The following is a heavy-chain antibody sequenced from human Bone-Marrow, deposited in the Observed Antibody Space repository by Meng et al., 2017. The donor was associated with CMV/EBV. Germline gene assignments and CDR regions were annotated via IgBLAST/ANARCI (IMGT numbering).Heavy chain of an antibody. Sequence: SGPTLVKPTETLTLTCTFSGFSLSTYGVGVGWVRQPPGKALEWLVFVYWDDDNRYSPSLKTRLAVFKDTSKNLVVLTMTNMDAVDTATYYCAHRLGGRGGDYWNGGYFDSWGQGILVTVSS. D-gene: IGHD1-1*01. CDR1: GFSLSTYGVG. CDR2: VYWDDDN. V-gene: IGHV2-5*02. CDR3: AHRLGGRGGDYWNGGYFDS. J-gene: IGHJ4*02.